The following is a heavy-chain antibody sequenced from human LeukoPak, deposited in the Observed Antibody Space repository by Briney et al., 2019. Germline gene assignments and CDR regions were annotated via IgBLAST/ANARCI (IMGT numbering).Heavy chain of an antibody. CDR1: GCAFSRYW. D-gene: IGHD4-4*01. J-gene: IGHJ5*02. CDR3: ARAGDRYSNYPLS. CDR2: IKQEGSEK. Sequence: GALVLSFAASGCAFSRYWMSWVRRAPGKGVGGGANIKQEGSEKYYFDSLKGRLNISRDDAKNSLYLQMNSLRAEDTAVYYCARAGDRYSNYPLSWGQGTLVTVSS. V-gene: IGHV3-7*01.